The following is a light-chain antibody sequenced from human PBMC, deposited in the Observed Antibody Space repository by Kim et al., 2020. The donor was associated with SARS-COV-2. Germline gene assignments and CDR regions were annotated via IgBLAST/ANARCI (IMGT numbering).Light chain of an antibody. Sequence: EIVMTQSPATLSVSPGERATLSCRASQSVSSNLAWYQQKPGQAPRHLIYGASTRATGIPARFSGSGSGTEFTLTISSLQSEDFAVYYCQQYNNWLPLTFGGGTKVDIK. CDR3: QQYNNWLPLT. CDR1: QSVSSN. J-gene: IGKJ4*01. CDR2: GAS. V-gene: IGKV3-15*01.